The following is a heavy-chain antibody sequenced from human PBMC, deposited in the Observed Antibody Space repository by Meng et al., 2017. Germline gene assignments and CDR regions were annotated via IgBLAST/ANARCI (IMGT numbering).Heavy chain of an antibody. Sequence: LLWLSVCLSLPGGSVPGSRVAAGFTFSNYSITRVPRLRGRWLECGSRCTERGRGPHYAGAVKGVFSVSRDNSKNALFLESSSLRAEDPAVYFCLKSVVYRGVDHWGQGTLVTVSS. CDR1: GFTFSNYS. V-gene: IGHV3-23*01. J-gene: IGHJ4*02. CDR2: CTERGRGP. D-gene: IGHD2-8*01. CDR3: LKSVVYRGVDH.